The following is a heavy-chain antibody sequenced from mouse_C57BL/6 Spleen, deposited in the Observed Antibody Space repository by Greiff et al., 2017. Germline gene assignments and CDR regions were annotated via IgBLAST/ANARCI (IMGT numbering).Heavy chain of an antibody. Sequence: EVMLVESEGGLVQPGSSMKLSCTASGFTFSDYYMAWVRQVPEKGLEWVANINYDGSSTYYLDSLKSRFIISRDNAKNILYLQMSSLKSEDTATYYCAREGYYGYVYYAMDYWGQGTSVTVSS. CDR3: AREGYYGYVYYAMDY. V-gene: IGHV5-16*01. CDR1: GFTFSDYY. D-gene: IGHD2-2*01. CDR2: INYDGSST. J-gene: IGHJ4*01.